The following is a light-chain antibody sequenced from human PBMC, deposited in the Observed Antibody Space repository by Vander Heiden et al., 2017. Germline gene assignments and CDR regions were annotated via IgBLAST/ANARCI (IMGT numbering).Light chain of an antibody. Sequence: IQKTVSPSTLSASVGDRVTITCRASQSISRCMAWYQQKPGKAPKLLIYDASTLESGVPSRFSGSGSGTEFTLTISCLLPADSAPYYCQQNNRYPPVTFGGGTKVEIK. CDR1: QSISRC. CDR3: QQNNRYPPVT. J-gene: IGKJ4*01. CDR2: DAS. V-gene: IGKV1-5*01.